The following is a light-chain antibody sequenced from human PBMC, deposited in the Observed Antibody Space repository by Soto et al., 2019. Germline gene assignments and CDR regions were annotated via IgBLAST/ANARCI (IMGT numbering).Light chain of an antibody. CDR2: DNN. CDR1: SSNIGNNY. Sequence: QSVLTQPPSVSAAPGQKVTISCSGSSSNIGNNYVSWYQQLPGTAPKLLIYDNNKRPSGIPDRFSGSKSGTSATLGITGLQTGDEADYYCETWDSSLSAPYVFGTGTKVTVL. V-gene: IGLV1-51*01. J-gene: IGLJ1*01. CDR3: ETWDSSLSAPYV.